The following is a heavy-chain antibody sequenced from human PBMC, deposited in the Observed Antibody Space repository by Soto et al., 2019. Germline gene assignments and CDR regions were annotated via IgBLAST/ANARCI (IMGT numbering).Heavy chain of an antibody. CDR1: GFTFSSYW. Sequence: PGGSLRLSCVASGFTFSSYWMHWVRQAPGKGLVWVSRINSDGSTINYADSVKGRFTISRDNAKNTLYLQMNSLRAEDTSVYYCATRSPAFDYWGQGTLVTVSS. CDR3: ATRSPAFDY. J-gene: IGHJ4*02. CDR2: INSDGSTI. V-gene: IGHV3-74*01.